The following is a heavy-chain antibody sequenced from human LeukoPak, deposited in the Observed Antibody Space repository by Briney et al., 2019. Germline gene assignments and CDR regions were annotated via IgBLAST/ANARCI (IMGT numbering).Heavy chain of an antibody. D-gene: IGHD4-17*01. CDR3: ARGPHYGDYFDY. Sequence: ASVKVSCKASGYTFTGYYIHWVRQAPGQGLEWMGWINPNNGGTNYARGFQGRVTMTRDTSISTAYMELTGLTSDDTAVYYCARGPHYGDYFDYWGQGTLVTVSS. J-gene: IGHJ4*02. V-gene: IGHV1-2*02. CDR2: INPNNGGT. CDR1: GYTFTGYY.